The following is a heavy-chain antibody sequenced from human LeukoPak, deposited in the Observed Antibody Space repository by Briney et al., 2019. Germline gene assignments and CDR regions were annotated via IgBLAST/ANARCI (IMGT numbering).Heavy chain of an antibody. CDR2: ISGSGGSA. J-gene: IGHJ3*02. CDR1: GFTFSSYA. CDR3: ARGPTGGPKGYCSSTSCYNPWDI. D-gene: IGHD2-2*02. V-gene: IGHV3-23*01. Sequence: PGGSLRLSCAASGFTFSSYAMSWVRQAPGKGLEWVSAISGSGGSAYYADSVKGRFTISRDNSKNTLYLQMNSLRAEDTAVYYCARGPTGGPKGYCSSTSCYNPWDIWGQGTMVTVSS.